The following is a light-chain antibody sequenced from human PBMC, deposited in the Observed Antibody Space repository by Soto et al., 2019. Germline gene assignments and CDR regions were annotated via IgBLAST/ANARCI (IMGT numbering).Light chain of an antibody. Sequence: EIVLTHSPGTLSLSPGERATLSCRASESVASSYLAWYQQTPGQTPRVXSYDASSRATGIPDRFSGSGPGTDFTLTISRLEPEDFAVYYCQQYGSSPWTFGQGTKVDIK. CDR2: DAS. J-gene: IGKJ1*01. V-gene: IGKV3-20*01. CDR3: QQYGSSPWT. CDR1: ESVASSY.